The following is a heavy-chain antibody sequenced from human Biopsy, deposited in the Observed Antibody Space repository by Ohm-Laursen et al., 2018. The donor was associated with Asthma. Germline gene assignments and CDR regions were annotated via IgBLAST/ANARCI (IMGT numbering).Heavy chain of an antibody. CDR1: GFTLTTYA. CDR2: ISYDGSTK. Sequence: SSLRLSCSASGFTLTTYAIHWVRQAPGKGLEWVAVISYDGSTKYSADSVKGRFIVSRDISKNILSLQMNSLRPEDTAVYYCARAGESDLVGGLDVWGQGTTVTVSS. J-gene: IGHJ6*02. CDR3: ARAGESDLVGGLDV. V-gene: IGHV3-30*03. D-gene: IGHD2-21*01.